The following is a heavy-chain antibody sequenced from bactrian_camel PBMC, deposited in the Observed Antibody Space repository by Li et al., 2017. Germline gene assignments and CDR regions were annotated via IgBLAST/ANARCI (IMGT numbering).Heavy chain of an antibody. CDR1: EKTFLSAC. CDR2: IESDGST. V-gene: IGHV3S53*01. Sequence: HVQLVESGGDLVRPGGSLRLSCAASEKTFLSACMGWFRQIPDKEREGVAGIESDGSTSYADSVKGRFTVSQDSAKNILYLQMNSLKPEDTAIYYCAAVCSGWPPVGCDYWGQGTQVTVS. D-gene: IGHD2*01. J-gene: IGHJ4*01. CDR3: AAVCSGWPPVGCDY.